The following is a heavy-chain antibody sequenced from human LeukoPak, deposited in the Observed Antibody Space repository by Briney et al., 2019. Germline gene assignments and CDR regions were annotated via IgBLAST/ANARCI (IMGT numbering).Heavy chain of an antibody. CDR2: ISGSGGST. CDR3: AKGEPGYSYGTSFDY. D-gene: IGHD5-18*01. J-gene: IGHJ4*02. CDR1: GFTFSSYA. V-gene: IGHV3-23*01. Sequence: GGSLRLSCAASGFTFSSYAMSWVRQAPGKGLEWVSAISGSGGSTYYADSVKGLFTISRDNSKNTLYLQMNSLRAEDTAVYYCAKGEPGYSYGTSFDYWGQGTLVTVSS.